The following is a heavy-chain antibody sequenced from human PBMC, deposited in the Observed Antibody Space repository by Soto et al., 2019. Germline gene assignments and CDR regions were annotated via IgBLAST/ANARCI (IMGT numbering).Heavy chain of an antibody. CDR1: GGSISSGGYY. Sequence: SETLSLTCTVSGGSISSGGYYWSWIRQHPGKGLEWIGYIYYSGSTYYNPSLKSRVTISVDTSKNQFSLKLSSVTAADTAVYYCARDTIFGVVTPNYYYYGMDVWGQGTTVTVSS. J-gene: IGHJ6*02. D-gene: IGHD3-3*01. V-gene: IGHV4-31*03. CDR3: ARDTIFGVVTPNYYYYGMDV. CDR2: IYYSGST.